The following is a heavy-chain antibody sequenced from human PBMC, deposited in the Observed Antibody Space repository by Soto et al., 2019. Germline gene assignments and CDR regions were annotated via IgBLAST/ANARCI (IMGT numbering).Heavy chain of an antibody. CDR2: ISSTTNYI. CDR1: GFTFTRYS. CDR3: ARESEDLTSNFDY. Sequence: PGGSLRLSCAASGFTFTRYSMNWVRQAPGKGLEWVSSISSTTNYIYYGDSMKGRFTIPRDNAKNSLYLEMNSLRAEDTAVYYCARESEDLTSNFDYRVKGTLVTVSS. J-gene: IGHJ4*02. V-gene: IGHV3-21*06.